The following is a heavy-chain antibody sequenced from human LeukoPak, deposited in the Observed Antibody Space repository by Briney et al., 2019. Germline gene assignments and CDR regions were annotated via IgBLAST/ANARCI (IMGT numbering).Heavy chain of an antibody. CDR2: IYYSGST. CDR1: GGSISSSSYY. D-gene: IGHD5-18*01. J-gene: IGHJ5*02. V-gene: IGHV4-39*01. Sequence: SETLSLTCTVSGGSISSSSYYWGWIRQPPGKGLEWIGSIYYSGSTYYNPSLKSRVTISVDTSKNQFSLKLSSVTAADTAVYYCARHLGSYGSRWLDPWGQGTLVTVSS. CDR3: ARHLGSYGSRWLDP.